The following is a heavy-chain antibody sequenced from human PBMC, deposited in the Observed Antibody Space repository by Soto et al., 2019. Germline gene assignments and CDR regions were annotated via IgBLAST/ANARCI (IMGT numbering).Heavy chain of an antibody. V-gene: IGHV1-69*01. CDR3: AREGTVTTDYYYYGMDV. CDR2: IIAIFGTA. D-gene: IGHD4-17*01. J-gene: IGHJ6*02. CDR1: GGTFSIYA. Sequence: SAVKGSCKTAGGTFSIYAISWLRQAPGQWLEWMGGIIAIFGTANYAQKFQGRVTITADESTSTAYMELSSLRSEDTAVYYCAREGTVTTDYYYYGMDVWGQGHTVTVSS.